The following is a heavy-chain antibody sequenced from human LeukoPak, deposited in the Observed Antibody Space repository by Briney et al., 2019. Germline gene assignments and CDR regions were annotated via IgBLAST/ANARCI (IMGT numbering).Heavy chain of an antibody. V-gene: IGHV4-39*01. J-gene: IGHJ2*01. D-gene: IGHD6-25*01. CDR2: IYYSGST. Sequence: SETLSLTCTVSGGSIRSSDYYWGWIRQPPGKGLEWIGIIYYSGSTYYNPSLKSRVTISVDTSMNQFSLKLSSVTAADTAVYYCARLRQRPYWYFDLWGRGTLVTVSS. CDR1: GGSIRSSDYY. CDR3: ARLRQRPYWYFDL.